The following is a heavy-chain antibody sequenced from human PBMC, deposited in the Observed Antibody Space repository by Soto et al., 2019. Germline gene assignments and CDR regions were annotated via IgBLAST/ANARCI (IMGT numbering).Heavy chain of an antibody. CDR3: ATEGGAGYSSSWGDS. V-gene: IGHV3-33*01. D-gene: IGHD6-13*01. CDR2: IWYDRSRQ. CDR1: GFTFSTYG. Sequence: QVQLVESGGGAVQPGRSLRLSCAASGFTFSTYGMHWVRQAPGKGLEWVAGIWYDRSRQLYADSVKGRFTIPRDNSKNAVSLHMNSLTAEGTAVYYCATEGGAGYSSSWGDSRGQGTLVTVSS. J-gene: IGHJ4*02.